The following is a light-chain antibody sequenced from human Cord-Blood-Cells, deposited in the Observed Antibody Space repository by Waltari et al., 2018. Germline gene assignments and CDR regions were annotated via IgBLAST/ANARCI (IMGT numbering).Light chain of an antibody. CDR2: AES. V-gene: IGKV1-8*01. Sequence: AIRMTQSPSSLSASTGDRVTITCRASQGISSYLAWYQQKPGKAPKLLIYAESTLQSGGPSRFSGSGSGTDFTLTISCLQSEDFATYYGQQYYSYPPFTFGPGTKVDIK. J-gene: IGKJ3*01. CDR1: QGISSY. CDR3: QQYYSYPPFT.